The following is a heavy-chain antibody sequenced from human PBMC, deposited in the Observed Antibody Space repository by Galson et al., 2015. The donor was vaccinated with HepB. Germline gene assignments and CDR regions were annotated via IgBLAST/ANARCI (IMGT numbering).Heavy chain of an antibody. Sequence: SVKVSCKASGFSFNNIALQWVRQARGQPLEWIGWIVVGSGKTNYAQKFQERVTISRDMSTSTAYMELRSLRAEDTAVYYCAREGEFDFWSGYYPFYFDYWGQGTLVTVSS. CDR3: AREGEFDFWSGYYPFYFDY. CDR2: IVVGSGKT. J-gene: IGHJ4*02. D-gene: IGHD3-3*01. V-gene: IGHV1-58*01. CDR1: GFSFNNIA.